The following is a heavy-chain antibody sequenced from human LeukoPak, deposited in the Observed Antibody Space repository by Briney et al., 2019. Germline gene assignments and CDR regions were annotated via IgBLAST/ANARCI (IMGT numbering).Heavy chain of an antibody. V-gene: IGHV1-69*05. CDR3: ARGDYSNYPFDY. J-gene: IGHJ4*02. D-gene: IGHD4-11*01. Sequence: SVKVSCKASGGTFSSYAISWERQAPGQGLEWMGGIIPIFGTANYAQKFQGRVTTTTDESTSTAYMELSSLRSEDTAVYYCARGDYSNYPFDYWGQGTLVTVSS. CDR2: IIPIFGTA. CDR1: GGTFSSYA.